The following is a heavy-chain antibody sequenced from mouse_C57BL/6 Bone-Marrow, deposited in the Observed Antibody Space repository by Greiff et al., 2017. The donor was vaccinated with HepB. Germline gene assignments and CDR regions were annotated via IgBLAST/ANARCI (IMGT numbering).Heavy chain of an antibody. CDR2: IYPRSGNT. V-gene: IGHV1-81*01. Sequence: VQLQQSGAELARPGASVKLSCKASGYTFTSYGISWVKQRTGQGLEWIGEIYPRSGNTYYNEKFKGKATLTADKSSSTAYMELRSLTSEDSAVYFCARERRKAGGYFDVWCTGTTVTVSS. CDR3: ARERRKAGGYFDV. D-gene: IGHD1-2*01. CDR1: GYTFTSYG. J-gene: IGHJ1*03.